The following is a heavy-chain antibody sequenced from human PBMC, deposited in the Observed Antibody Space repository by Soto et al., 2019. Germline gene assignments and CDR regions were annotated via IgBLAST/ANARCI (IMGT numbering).Heavy chain of an antibody. CDR1: GYTFTSYD. J-gene: IGHJ5*02. CDR2: MNPNSGNT. Sequence: ASVKVSCKASGYTFTSYDINWVRQATGQGLEWMGWMNPNSGNTGYAQKFQGRVTMTRNTSISTAYMELSSLRSEDTAVYYCARVRHCSGGCCQVKRSSYNWFYPWGKGTLVTVSS. D-gene: IGHD2-15*01. V-gene: IGHV1-8*01. CDR3: ARVRHCSGGCCQVKRSSYNWFYP.